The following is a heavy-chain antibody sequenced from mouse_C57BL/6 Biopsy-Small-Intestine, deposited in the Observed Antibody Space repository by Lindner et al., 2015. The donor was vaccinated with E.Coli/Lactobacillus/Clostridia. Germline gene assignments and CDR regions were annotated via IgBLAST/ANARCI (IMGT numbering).Heavy chain of an antibody. CDR2: INPNYGTT. J-gene: IGHJ2*01. CDR3: ALTETEGFGY. V-gene: IGHV1-39*01. Sequence: VQLQESGPELVKPGASVKISCKASGYSFTDYNMNWVKQSNGKSLEWIGIINPNYGTTSYNQKFKGRATLTVDHSSSTAYMQLNSLTSEDSAVYYCALTETEGFGYWGQGTTLTVSS. CDR1: GYSFTDYN. D-gene: IGHD4-1*01.